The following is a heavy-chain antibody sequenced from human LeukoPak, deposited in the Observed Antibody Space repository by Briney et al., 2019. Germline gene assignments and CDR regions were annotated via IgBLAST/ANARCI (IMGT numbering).Heavy chain of an antibody. Sequence: SETLSLTCTVSGGSNSSGDYNWSWIRQPPGKGLEWIGYIYYSGSTYYNPSLKSRVTISVDTSKNQFSLKLSSVTAADTAVYYCARARGVYLQFDPWGQGTLVTVSS. V-gene: IGHV4-30-4*01. CDR2: IYYSGST. J-gene: IGHJ5*02. CDR3: ARARGVYLQFDP. CDR1: GGSNSSGDYN. D-gene: IGHD3-22*01.